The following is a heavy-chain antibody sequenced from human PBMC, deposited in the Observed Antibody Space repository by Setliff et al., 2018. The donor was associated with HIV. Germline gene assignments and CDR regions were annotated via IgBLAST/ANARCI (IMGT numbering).Heavy chain of an antibody. V-gene: IGHV3-21*04. CDR1: GFTFSSYS. CDR2: ISSSSSYI. CDR3: TKKGPKGQWLVGLYFDS. J-gene: IGHJ4*02. D-gene: IGHD6-19*01. Sequence: PGGSLRLSCAASGFTFSSYSMDWVRQAPGKGLEWVSSISSSSSYIYYADSVKGRFTISRDNAKNSLYLQMNSLRADDTAVYYCTKKGPKGQWLVGLYFDSWGQGTLVTVSS.